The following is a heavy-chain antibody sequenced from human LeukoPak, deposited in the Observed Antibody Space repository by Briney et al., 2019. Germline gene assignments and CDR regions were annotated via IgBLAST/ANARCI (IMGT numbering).Heavy chain of an antibody. CDR3: ARASPVYYDSSGYTYNWFDP. Sequence: SVKVSCKASGGTFISYAISWVRQAPGQGLEWMGGIIPIFGTANYAQKFQGRVTITADESTSTAYMELSSLRSEDTAVYYCARASPVYYDSSGYTYNWFDPWGQGTLVTVSS. V-gene: IGHV1-69*13. D-gene: IGHD3-22*01. CDR1: GGTFISYA. CDR2: IIPIFGTA. J-gene: IGHJ5*02.